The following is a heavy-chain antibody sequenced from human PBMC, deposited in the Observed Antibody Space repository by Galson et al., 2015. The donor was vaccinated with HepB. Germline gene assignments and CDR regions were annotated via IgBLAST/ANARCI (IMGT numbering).Heavy chain of an antibody. CDR1: GFTFSSYA. CDR3: ARDRGTSGYYSDY. D-gene: IGHD3-22*01. J-gene: IGHJ4*02. Sequence: SLRLSCAASGFTFSSYAMHWVRQAPGKGLEWVAVIWYDGNNKYYADSVKGRFTISRDNSKNTLYLQMNSLRAEDTAVYYCARDRGTSGYYSDYWGQGTLVAVSS. CDR2: IWYDGNNK. V-gene: IGHV3-33*01.